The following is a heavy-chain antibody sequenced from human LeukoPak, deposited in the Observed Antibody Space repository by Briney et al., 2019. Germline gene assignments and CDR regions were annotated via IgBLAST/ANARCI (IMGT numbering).Heavy chain of an antibody. J-gene: IGHJ4*02. V-gene: IGHV3-23*01. D-gene: IGHD2-2*01. CDR3: ARHPEPGYCSSPSCHESYFAY. Sequence: GGSLRLSCAASGFTFSSCAMSWVRQAPGKGLEWVSAISGSGGRPYYAASVTGRFTISRDNSKNTLYLQMNSLRAEDTAVYYCARHPEPGYCSSPSCHESYFAYWGQGTLVTVSS. CDR1: GFTFSSCA. CDR2: ISGSGGRP.